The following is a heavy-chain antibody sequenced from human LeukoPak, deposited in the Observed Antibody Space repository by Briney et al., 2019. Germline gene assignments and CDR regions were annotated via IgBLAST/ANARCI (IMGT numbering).Heavy chain of an antibody. D-gene: IGHD3-22*01. CDR2: INPNSGGT. CDR3: ASYYDITGADDAFDI. J-gene: IGHJ3*02. CDR1: GYTFTGYY. V-gene: IGHV1-2*02. Sequence: ASVKVSCKASGYTFTGYYMHWVRQAPGQGLEWMGWINPNSGGTSYAQKFQGRVTMTRDTSISTAYMELSRLRSDDTAVYYCASYYDITGADDAFDIWGQGTMVTVSS.